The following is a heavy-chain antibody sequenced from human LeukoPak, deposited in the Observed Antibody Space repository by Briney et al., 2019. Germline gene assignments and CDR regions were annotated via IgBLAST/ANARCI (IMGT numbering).Heavy chain of an antibody. D-gene: IGHD3-10*01. CDR2: IYYSGST. CDR3: ARIPITLVRGGFWFDP. V-gene: IGHV4-59*01. Sequence: PSETLSLTCTVSGGSISSYYWSWLRQPPGKGLEWIGYIYYSGSTNFNPSLKSRVTISVDTSKNQFSLKLSSVTAADTAVYYCARIPITLVRGGFWFDPWGQGTLVTVSS. J-gene: IGHJ5*02. CDR1: GGSISSYY.